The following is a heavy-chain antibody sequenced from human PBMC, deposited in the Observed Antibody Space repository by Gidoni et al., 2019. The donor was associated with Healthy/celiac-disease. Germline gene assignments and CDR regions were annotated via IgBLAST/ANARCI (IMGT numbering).Heavy chain of an antibody. CDR2: ISWNSGSI. J-gene: IGHJ4*02. V-gene: IGHV3-9*01. Sequence: RVSGISWNSGSIGYADSVKGRFTISRDNAKKSLYLQMNSLRAEDTALYYCAKDIEPLWFGEFAQWGQGTLVTVSS. CDR3: AKDIEPLWFGEFAQ. D-gene: IGHD3-10*01.